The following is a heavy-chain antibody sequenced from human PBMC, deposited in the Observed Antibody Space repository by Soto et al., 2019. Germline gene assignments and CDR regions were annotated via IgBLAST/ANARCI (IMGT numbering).Heavy chain of an antibody. V-gene: IGHV3-9*01. CDR2: ISWNSGYI. Sequence: GGSLRLSCVASGFTFEDYAMHGVRQVPGKGLAWVSGISWNSGYIGYADSVTGRFTISRDNDENSLYLEMDSLRIEDTALYYCAKGKGSHYGDYVDYWGQGTLVTVSS. CDR3: AKGKGSHYGDYVDY. D-gene: IGHD4-17*01. J-gene: IGHJ4*02. CDR1: GFTFEDYA.